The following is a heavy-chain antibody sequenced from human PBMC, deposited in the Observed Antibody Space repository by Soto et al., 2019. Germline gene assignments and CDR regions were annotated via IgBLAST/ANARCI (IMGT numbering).Heavy chain of an antibody. V-gene: IGHV4-59*01. CDR3: ARDLMYVGPGSNYYFDR. CDR2: INYSGTT. D-gene: IGHD2-8*01. CDR1: GDSISGYH. J-gene: IGHJ4*02. Sequence: QVQLQESGPGLVKPSETLSLSCTVSGDSISGYHWSWIRQPPGKGLEWVGYINYSGTTKYNPSLMGRLTISVDTSKIQFSLKLSYVTAADTAVFYCARDLMYVGPGSNYYFDRGGQGTLVTVSS.